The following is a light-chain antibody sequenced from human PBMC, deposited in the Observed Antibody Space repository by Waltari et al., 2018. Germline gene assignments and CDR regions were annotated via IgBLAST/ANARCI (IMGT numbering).Light chain of an antibody. CDR3: CSYAGSSTWV. V-gene: IGLV2-23*02. CDR2: DVS. CDR1: SRDVGGQHY. Sequence: QSALTQAASVSGSPGQSITISCSGSSRDVGGQHYVYWYQQHPGKAPKLRIYDVSKRPSGVSNRFSGSKSGNTAPLTISGLQAEDDADYYCCSYAGSSTWVFGGGTKLTVL. J-gene: IGLJ3*02.